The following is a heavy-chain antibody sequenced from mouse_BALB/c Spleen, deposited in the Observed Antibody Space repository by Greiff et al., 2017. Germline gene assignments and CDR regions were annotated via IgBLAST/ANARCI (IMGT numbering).Heavy chain of an antibody. Sequence: EVMLVESGGGLVQPGGSLKLSCAASGFTFSSYGMSWVRQTPDKRLELVATINSNGGSTYYPDSVKGRFTISRDNAKNTLYLQMSSLKSEDTAMYYCARDVTRDYFDYWGQGTTLTVSS. D-gene: IGHD2-12*01. V-gene: IGHV5-6-3*01. J-gene: IGHJ2*01. CDR3: ARDVTRDYFDY. CDR2: INSNGGST. CDR1: GFTFSSYG.